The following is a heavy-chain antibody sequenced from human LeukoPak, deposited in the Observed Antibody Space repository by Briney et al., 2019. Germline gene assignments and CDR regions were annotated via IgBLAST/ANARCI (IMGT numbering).Heavy chain of an antibody. Sequence: GGSLRLSCAASGFTFSSYAMSWVRQAPGKGLEWVSAISGSGGNTYYADSVKGRFTISRDNSKNTLYLHMNSLRAEDTAVYFCAKRSSGWHGDYWGQGTLVTVSS. V-gene: IGHV3-23*01. CDR1: GFTFSSYA. D-gene: IGHD6-19*01. CDR3: AKRSSGWHGDY. CDR2: ISGSGGNT. J-gene: IGHJ4*02.